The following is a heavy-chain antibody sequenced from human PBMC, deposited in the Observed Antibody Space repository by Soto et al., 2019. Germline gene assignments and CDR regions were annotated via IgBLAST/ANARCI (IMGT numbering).Heavy chain of an antibody. V-gene: IGHV4-59*01. CDR1: GVYISNYY. CDR2: AYYSGST. D-gene: IGHD2-15*01. CDR3: ARTYCSGGVCYPGNNWFDP. J-gene: IGHJ5*02. Sequence: SETLSLTCTVSGVYISNYYWTWIRQPPGKGLEWIGYAYYSGSTNYNPSLKSRVTMSVDTSKNQFSLKLNSVTAADTAVYYCARTYCSGGVCYPGNNWFDPWGQGTLVTVS.